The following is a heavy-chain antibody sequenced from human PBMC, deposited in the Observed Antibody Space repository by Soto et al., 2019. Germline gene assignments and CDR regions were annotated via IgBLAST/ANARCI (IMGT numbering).Heavy chain of an antibody. CDR2: IYYSGST. J-gene: IGHJ4*02. D-gene: IGHD3-22*01. CDR3: AREGYYYGSSGRYFDY. V-gene: IGHV4-30-4*01. CDR1: GGSISSGDYY. Sequence: PSETLSLTCTVSGGSISSGDYYWSWIRQPPGKGLEWIGYIYYSGSTYYNPSLKSRVTISVDTSKNQFSLKLSSVTAADTAVYYCAREGYYYGSSGRYFDYWGQGTLVTVSS.